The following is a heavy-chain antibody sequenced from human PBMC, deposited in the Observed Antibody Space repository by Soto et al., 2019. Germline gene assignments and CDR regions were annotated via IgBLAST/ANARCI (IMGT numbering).Heavy chain of an antibody. V-gene: IGHV1-3*01. CDR2: INAGNGNT. J-gene: IGHJ6*02. CDR3: ARAWGSGSASYYYYGMDV. Sequence: ASVKVSCKASGYTFTSYAMHWVRQAPGQRLEWMGWINAGNGNTKYSQKFQGRVTITRDTSASTAYMELSSLRSEDTAVYYCARAWGSGSASYYYYGMDVWGQGTTVTVS. CDR1: GYTFTSYA. D-gene: IGHD3-10*01.